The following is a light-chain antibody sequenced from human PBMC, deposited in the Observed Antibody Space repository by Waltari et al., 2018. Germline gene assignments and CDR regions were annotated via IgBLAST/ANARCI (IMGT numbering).Light chain of an antibody. CDR3: SSYTSSSTV. CDR1: SSDVGGYNL. Sequence: QSALTQPASVSGSPGQSIPISCTGTSSDVGGYNLVSWYQQHPGKAPKPMIYDVSNPPSGVSNRFSGSKSGNTASLTISGLEAEDEADYYCSSYTSSSTVFGGGTKLTVL. J-gene: IGLJ2*01. V-gene: IGLV2-14*01. CDR2: DVS.